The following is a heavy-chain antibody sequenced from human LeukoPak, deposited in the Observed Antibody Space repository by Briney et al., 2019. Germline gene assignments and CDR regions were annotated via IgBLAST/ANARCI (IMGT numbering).Heavy chain of an antibody. CDR1: GGSISSYY. CDR3: ARCRPNWLDP. V-gene: IGHV4-59*01. J-gene: IGHJ5*02. CDR2: IYYSGST. Sequence: SETLSLTCTVSGGSISSYYWSWIRQPPGKGLEWIGYIYYSGSTNYNPSLKSRVTISVDTSKNQFSLKLSSVTAADTAVYYCARCRPNWLDPWGQGTLVTVSS.